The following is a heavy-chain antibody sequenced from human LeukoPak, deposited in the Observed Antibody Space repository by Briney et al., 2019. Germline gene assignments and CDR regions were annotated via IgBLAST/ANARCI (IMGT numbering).Heavy chain of an antibody. J-gene: IGHJ4*02. D-gene: IGHD4-11*01. CDR3: ATNTSNTAFDY. CDR2: VYYSGST. Sequence: PSETLSLTCAVSGGSITSGRYYWGWIRQPPGKGLEWIGSVYYSGSTSYNPSLKSRVTISVDTSNNQFSLRLSSETAADTAVYYCATNTSNTAFDYWGPGTLVTVSS. CDR1: GGSITSGRYY. V-gene: IGHV4-39*01.